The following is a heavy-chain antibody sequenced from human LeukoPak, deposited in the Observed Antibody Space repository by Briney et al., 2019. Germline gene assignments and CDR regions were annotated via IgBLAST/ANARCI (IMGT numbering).Heavy chain of an antibody. CDR1: GFTFTTYW. V-gene: IGHV3-7*05. J-gene: IGHJ4*02. D-gene: IGHD1-26*01. CDR3: ARGMSGSYDY. Sequence: GGSLRLSCAASGFTFTTYWMTCVRQAPGKGLEWVAIIKPDGSAMFYVDSVKGRFTISRDNAKNSLYLQMNSLRAEDTAIYYCARGMSGSYDYWGQGTLVTVSS. CDR2: IKPDGSAM.